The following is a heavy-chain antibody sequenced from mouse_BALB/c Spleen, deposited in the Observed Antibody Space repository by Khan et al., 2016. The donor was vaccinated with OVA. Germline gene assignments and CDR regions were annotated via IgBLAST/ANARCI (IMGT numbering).Heavy chain of an antibody. CDR1: GFMCSDYY. J-gene: IGHJ3*01. CDR3: ASASYGYDEWVAS. CDR2: ISDGGILT. Sequence: EVELVESGGGLVKPGGSLKLSCAASGFMCSDYYMYWVRQTPERRLEWVATISDGGILTYYPDSVKGRVTISRDNAKNILYLQMSSLKSEDTAMYCFASASYGYDEWVASWGPGTLVTVSA. V-gene: IGHV5-4*02. D-gene: IGHD2-9*01.